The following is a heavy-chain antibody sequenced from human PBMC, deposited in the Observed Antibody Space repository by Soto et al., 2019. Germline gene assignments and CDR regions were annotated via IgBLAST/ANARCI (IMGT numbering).Heavy chain of an antibody. V-gene: IGHV1-8*01. CDR2: MNPQTGNT. D-gene: IGHD6-6*01. CDR3: ARLSEESSSSNYYYFYMDV. Sequence: QVQLVQSGSEGKEPGASMKISCQASGYTFTRYDITWVRQATGQGLEWMGWMNPQTGNTAYAEKFQGRVTMTMSTSINTAYMELSGLRSEDTAVYYCARLSEESSSSNYYYFYMDVWGKGSTVTVSS. J-gene: IGHJ6*03. CDR1: GYTFTRYD.